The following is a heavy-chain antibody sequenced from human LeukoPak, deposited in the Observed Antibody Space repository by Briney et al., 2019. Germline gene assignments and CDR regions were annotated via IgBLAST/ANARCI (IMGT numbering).Heavy chain of an antibody. V-gene: IGHV3-30*18. D-gene: IGHD4-17*01. CDR1: GFSFSTYG. CDR2: ISYNGNNK. J-gene: IGHJ6*02. Sequence: QSGGSLRLSCAASGFSFSTYGMHWVRQAPGKGLEWVAVISYNGNNKYYADSVEGRFTISRDNSKNTLYMQMNSPRAEDTAVYYCAKERADYGDYEFGMDVWGQGTTVTVSS. CDR3: AKERADYGDYEFGMDV.